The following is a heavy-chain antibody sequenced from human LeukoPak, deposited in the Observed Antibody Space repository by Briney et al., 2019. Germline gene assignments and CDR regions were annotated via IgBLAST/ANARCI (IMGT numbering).Heavy chain of an antibody. D-gene: IGHD5-18*01. CDR3: ARDQMGGYSYGYNDY. J-gene: IGHJ4*02. CDR1: GFTFSSYW. Sequence: GGSLRLSCAASGFTFSSYWMSWVRQAPGKGLEWVASIKQDGSEKYYVDSVKGRFTISRDNAKNSLYLQMNSLRAEDTAVYYCARDQMGGYSYGYNDYWGQGTLVTVSS. V-gene: IGHV3-7*01. CDR2: IKQDGSEK.